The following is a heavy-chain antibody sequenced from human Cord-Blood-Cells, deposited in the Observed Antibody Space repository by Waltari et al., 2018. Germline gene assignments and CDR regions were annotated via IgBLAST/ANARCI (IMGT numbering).Heavy chain of an antibody. CDR1: GYTFTSYD. J-gene: IGHJ4*02. CDR2: MNPNSGNT. Sequence: QVQLVQSGAEVKKPGASVKVSCKASGYTFTSYDINCVRKATVQGLEWMGWMNPNSGNTGYAQKFQGRVTMTRNTSISTAYMELSSLRSEDTAVYYCASNYYGSGSYYDYWGQGTLVTVSS. D-gene: IGHD3-10*01. V-gene: IGHV1-8*01. CDR3: ASNYYGSGSYYDY.